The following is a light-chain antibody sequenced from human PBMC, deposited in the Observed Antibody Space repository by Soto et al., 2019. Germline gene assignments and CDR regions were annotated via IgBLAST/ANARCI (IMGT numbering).Light chain of an antibody. V-gene: IGLV4-69*01. CDR1: SGHSSYA. CDR2: VNSDGSH. J-gene: IGLJ3*02. Sequence: QPVLTQSPSASASLGASVKFTCTLNSGHSSYAIAWHQQRPEKGPRFLMKVNSDGSHNKGDGIADRFSGSSSGAERYLSISSLQSEEEADYYCQTEDTGIQVFGGGTKVTVL. CDR3: QTEDTGIQV.